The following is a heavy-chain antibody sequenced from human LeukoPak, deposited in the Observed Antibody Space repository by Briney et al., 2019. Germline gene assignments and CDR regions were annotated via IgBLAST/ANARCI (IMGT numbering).Heavy chain of an antibody. J-gene: IGHJ4*02. CDR1: GGTFSSYA. D-gene: IGHD2-2*02. CDR3: ATGGAGYCSSTSCYIY. CDR2: IIPILGIA. V-gene: IGHV1-69*04. Sequence: SVKVSCKASGGTFSSYAISWVRQAPGQGLEWMGRIIPILGIANYAQKFQGRVTIPADKSTSTAYMELSSLRSEDTAVYYCATGGAGYCSSTSCYIYWGQGTLVTVSS.